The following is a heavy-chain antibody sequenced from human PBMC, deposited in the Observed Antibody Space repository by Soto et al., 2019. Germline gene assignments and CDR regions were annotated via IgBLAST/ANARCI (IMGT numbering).Heavy chain of an antibody. J-gene: IGHJ4*02. Sequence: SETLSLTCTVSGGSISSYYWSWIRQPPWKGLEWIGYIYYNVNTNYNPSLKSRVTISVDTSKNQFSLKLSSVTAADTAVYYCASSLGVAAAGHFGYWGQGTLVTVTS. CDR3: ASSLGVAAAGHFGY. CDR2: IYYNVNT. V-gene: IGHV4-59*08. CDR1: GGSISSYY. D-gene: IGHD6-13*01.